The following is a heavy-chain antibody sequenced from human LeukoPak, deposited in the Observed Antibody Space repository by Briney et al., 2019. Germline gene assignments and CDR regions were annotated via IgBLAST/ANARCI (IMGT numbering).Heavy chain of an antibody. D-gene: IGHD6-19*01. Sequence: SETLSLTCAVYGGSFSGYYWSWIRQPPGKGLEWIGEINHSGSTNYNPSPKSRVTISVDTSKNQFSLKLSSVTAADTAVYYCARKTVAGRYPFDYWGQGTLVTVSS. J-gene: IGHJ4*02. CDR1: GGSFSGYY. V-gene: IGHV4-34*01. CDR2: INHSGST. CDR3: ARKTVAGRYPFDY.